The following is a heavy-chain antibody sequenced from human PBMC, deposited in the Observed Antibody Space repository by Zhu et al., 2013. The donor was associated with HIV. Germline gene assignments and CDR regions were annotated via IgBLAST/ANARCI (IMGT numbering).Heavy chain of an antibody. D-gene: IGHD2-15*01. J-gene: IGHJ4*02. CDR3: ARDSRWSHYFDS. Sequence: QVQLQESGPGLVKPSGTLSLTCAVSGGSISSSNWWSWVRQPPGRGLEWIGYIFLSGTTYYNPSLKSRLTISLDTSKNQFSLKLTSVTAADTAVYYCARDSRWSHYFDSWGQGALVTVSS. CDR1: GGSISSSNW. V-gene: IGHV4-4*02. CDR2: IFLSGTT.